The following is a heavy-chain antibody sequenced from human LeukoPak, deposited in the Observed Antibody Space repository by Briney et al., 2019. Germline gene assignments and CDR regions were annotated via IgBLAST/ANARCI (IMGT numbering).Heavy chain of an antibody. D-gene: IGHD6-13*01. J-gene: IGHJ4*02. CDR3: ARGMAAAGTGEFDY. CDR2: ISSSSYI. CDR1: GFTFSSYS. V-gene: IGHV3-21*04. Sequence: GGSLRLSCAASGFTFSSYSMNWVRQAPGKGLEWVSSISSSSYIYYADSVKGRFTISRDNAKNTLYLQMNSLRAEDTAVYYCARGMAAAGTGEFDYWGQGTLVTVSS.